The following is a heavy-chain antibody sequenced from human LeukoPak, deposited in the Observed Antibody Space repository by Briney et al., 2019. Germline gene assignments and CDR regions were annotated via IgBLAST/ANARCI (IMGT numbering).Heavy chain of an antibody. V-gene: IGHV1-2*02. CDR1: GYTFTVCY. Sequence: ASVMVSCKASGYTFTVCYIHWVRQAPGQGLEWMGWINPNSGDTNYAQKFQGRVTVTRDTSISTAFMELNRLTSDDTAVYYCAREGAGGSWAGYWGQGTLVTVSS. D-gene: IGHD1-26*01. CDR2: INPNSGDT. CDR3: AREGAGGSWAGY. J-gene: IGHJ4*02.